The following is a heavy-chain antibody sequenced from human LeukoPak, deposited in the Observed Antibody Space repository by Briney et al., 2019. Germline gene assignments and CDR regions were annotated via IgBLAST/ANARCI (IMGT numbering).Heavy chain of an antibody. J-gene: IGHJ6*03. V-gene: IGHV4-34*01. CDR2: INHSGSI. D-gene: IGHD5-18*01. CDR1: GGSFSGYS. Sequence: SETLSLTCAVYGGSFSGYSWSWVRQPPGKGLEWIGEINHSGSINYNPPLKSRATISEDTSKRQFSLKLTAATAADTAVYYCARDSPVGYTYGHYYYMDVWGKGTTVTVSS. CDR3: ARDSPVGYTYGHYYYMDV.